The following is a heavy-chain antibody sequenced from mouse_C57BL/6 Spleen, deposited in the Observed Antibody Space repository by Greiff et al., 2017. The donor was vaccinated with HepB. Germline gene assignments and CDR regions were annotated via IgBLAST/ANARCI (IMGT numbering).Heavy chain of an antibody. D-gene: IGHD2-12*01. CDR3: ARRTIHGGYFDV. Sequence: QVQLKQPGAELVRPGSSVKLSCKASGYTFTSYWMHWVKQRPIQGLEWIGNIDPSDSETHYNQKFKDKATLTVDKSSSTAYMQLSSLTSEDSAVYYCARRTIHGGYFDVWGTGTTVTVSS. CDR1: GYTFTSYW. CDR2: IDPSDSET. V-gene: IGHV1-52*01. J-gene: IGHJ1*03.